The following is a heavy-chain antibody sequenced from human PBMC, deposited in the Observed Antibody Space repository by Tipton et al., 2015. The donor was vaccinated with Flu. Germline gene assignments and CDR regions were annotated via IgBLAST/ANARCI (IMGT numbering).Heavy chain of an antibody. CDR1: GFTFSNFA. CDR2: ISGSGGST. D-gene: IGHD6-13*01. CDR3: ARAVGGAAAL. J-gene: IGHJ3*01. V-gene: IGHV3-23*01. Sequence: SLRLSCAASGFTFSNFAMSWVRQAPGKGLEGVSGISGSGGSTYYADSVKGRFTISRDNSKNTLYLQMNSLRAEDTAVYYCARAVGGAAALWGQGTMVTVSS.